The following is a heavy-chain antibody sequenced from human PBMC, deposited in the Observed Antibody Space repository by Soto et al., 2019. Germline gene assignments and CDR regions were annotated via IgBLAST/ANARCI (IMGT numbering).Heavy chain of an antibody. CDR3: ARDRHYCSAGSCYYWFDP. D-gene: IGHD2-15*01. V-gene: IGHV3-7*01. CDR1: GFTLSTFW. CDR2: IKQDGREK. J-gene: IGHJ5*02. Sequence: GGSLRLSCAASGFTLSTFWMSWVRQAPGKGLEWVANIKQDGREKFYLDSVKDRFTIFRDNAKNSLYLQMNSLRAEDTAVYYCARDRHYCSAGSCYYWFDPWGQGTLVTVSS.